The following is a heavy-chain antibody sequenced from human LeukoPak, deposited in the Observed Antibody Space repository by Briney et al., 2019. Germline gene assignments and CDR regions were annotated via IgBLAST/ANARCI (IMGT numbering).Heavy chain of an antibody. J-gene: IGHJ4*02. CDR1: GGSISSSSYY. CDR3: ARLELIDRSSTSCPPAY. Sequence: SETLSLTCTVSGGSISSSSYYWGWIRQPPGKGLEWIGSIYYSGSTYYNPSLKSRVTISVDTSKNQFSLKLSSVTAADTAVYYCARLELIDRSSTSCPPAYWGQGTLVTVSS. D-gene: IGHD2-2*01. CDR2: IYYSGST. V-gene: IGHV4-39*01.